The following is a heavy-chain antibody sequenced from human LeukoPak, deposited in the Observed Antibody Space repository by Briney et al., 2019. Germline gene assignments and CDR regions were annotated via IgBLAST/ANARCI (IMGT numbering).Heavy chain of an antibody. V-gene: IGHV3-7*03. J-gene: IGHJ3*01. CDR2: INRDGSDK. CDR3: AGAPPGSYVS. CDR1: GFTFSTCW. Sequence: GGSLRLSCAASGFTFSTCWMSWVRQAPGKGLEWVANINRDGSDKYYLDSVKGRFTISRDNAKNSLYLQMNSLRAEDTAVYYCAGAPPGSYVSWGQGTMVTVSS. D-gene: IGHD1-26*01.